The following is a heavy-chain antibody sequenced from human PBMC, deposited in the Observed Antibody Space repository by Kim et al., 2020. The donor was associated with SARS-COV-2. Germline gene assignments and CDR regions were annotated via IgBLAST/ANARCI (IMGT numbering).Heavy chain of an antibody. CDR1: GFTFSDHY. Sequence: GGSLRLSCAASGFTFSDHYMDWVRQAPGKGLEWVGRTRNKANSYTTEYAASVKGRFTISRDDSKNSLYLQMNSLKTEDTAVYYCARGYYDSSGYYLYYFDYWGQGTLVTVSS. J-gene: IGHJ4*02. CDR3: ARGYYDSSGYYLYYFDY. D-gene: IGHD3-22*01. CDR2: TRNKANSYTT. V-gene: IGHV3-72*01.